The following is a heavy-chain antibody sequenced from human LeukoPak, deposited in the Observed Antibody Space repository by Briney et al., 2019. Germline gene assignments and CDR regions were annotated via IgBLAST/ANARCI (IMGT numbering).Heavy chain of an antibody. D-gene: IGHD3-22*01. Sequence: ASVKVSCKASGYTFTSYYMHWVRQAPGQGLEWMGIINPSGGSTSYAQKFQGRVTMTRDTSTSTVYTELSSLRSEDTAVYYCARDAPGSYYDSSGYYPDYWGQGTLVTVSS. CDR1: GYTFTSYY. CDR2: INPSGGST. CDR3: ARDAPGSYYDSSGYYPDY. J-gene: IGHJ4*02. V-gene: IGHV1-46*01.